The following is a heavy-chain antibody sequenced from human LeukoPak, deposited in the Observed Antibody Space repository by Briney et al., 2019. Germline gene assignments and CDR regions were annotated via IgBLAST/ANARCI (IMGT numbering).Heavy chain of an antibody. D-gene: IGHD4-17*01. J-gene: IGHJ4*02. CDR3: ARDGDSGDYAY. CDR1: GGSISSGSYY. V-gene: IGHV4-61*02. Sequence: SETLSLTCTVSGGSISSGSYYWCWIRQPAGKGLEWIGRIYTSGSTNYNPSLKSRVAISADTSKNQFSLKLTSVTAADTAVYYCARDGDSGDYAYWGQGTLVTVSS. CDR2: IYTSGST.